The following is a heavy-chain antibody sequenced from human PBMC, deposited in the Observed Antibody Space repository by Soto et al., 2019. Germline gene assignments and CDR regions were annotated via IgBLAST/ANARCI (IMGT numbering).Heavy chain of an antibody. CDR3: ARDVVAAIGPFDP. V-gene: IGHV1-3*01. J-gene: IGHJ5*02. D-gene: IGHD2-15*01. CDR1: GYTFTSYA. Sequence: ASVKVSCKASGYTFTSYAVHWVRQAPGQRLEWMGWINAGNGNTKYSQKFQGRVTITRDTSASTAYMELSSLRSEDTAVYYCARDVVAAIGPFDPWGQGTLVTVSS. CDR2: INAGNGNT.